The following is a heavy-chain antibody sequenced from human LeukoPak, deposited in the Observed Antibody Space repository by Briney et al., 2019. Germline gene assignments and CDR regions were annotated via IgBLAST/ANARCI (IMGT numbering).Heavy chain of an antibody. D-gene: IGHD7-27*01. V-gene: IGHV4-39*07. J-gene: IGHJ5*02. CDR3: ARDQSGLNGDARQQPNWFDP. CDR1: CGSISSSSYY. Sequence: SETLSLTCTVSCGSISSSSYYWGWIRQPPGKGLEWIGSIYYSGSTYYNPSLKSRVTISVDTSKNQFSLKLSSVTAADTAVYYCARDQSGLNGDARQQPNWFDPWGQGTLVTVSS. CDR2: IYYSGST.